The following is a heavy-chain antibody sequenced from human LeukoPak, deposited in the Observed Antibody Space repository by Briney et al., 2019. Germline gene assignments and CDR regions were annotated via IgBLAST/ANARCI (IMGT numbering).Heavy chain of an antibody. CDR1: GYNFNNYW. CDR2: VYPGDFDT. J-gene: IGHJ4*02. Sequence: GESLKISCKGSGYNFNNYWIGWVRQMPGKGLEWMGIVYPGDFDTQYSPSFEGQVTISADKSISTAYLQWSSLKASDSAMYYCARPSDAVANFDYWGQGTLVTVSS. CDR3: ARPSDAVANFDY. V-gene: IGHV5-51*01. D-gene: IGHD2-2*01.